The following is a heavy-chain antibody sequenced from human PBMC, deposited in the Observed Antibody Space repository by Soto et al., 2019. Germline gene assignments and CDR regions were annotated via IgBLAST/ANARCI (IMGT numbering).Heavy chain of an antibody. J-gene: IGHJ4*02. D-gene: IGHD3-16*02. CDR1: GFTFSSYG. Sequence: QVQLVESGGGVVQPGRSLRLSCAASGFTFSSYGMHWARQAPSKGLEWVAVISYDGSNKYYADSVKGRFTISRDNSKNTLYLQMNSLRAEDTAVYYCAKPRSHHLYDYVWGSYRLIDYWGQGTLVTVSS. V-gene: IGHV3-30*18. CDR2: ISYDGSNK. CDR3: AKPRSHHLYDYVWGSYRLIDY.